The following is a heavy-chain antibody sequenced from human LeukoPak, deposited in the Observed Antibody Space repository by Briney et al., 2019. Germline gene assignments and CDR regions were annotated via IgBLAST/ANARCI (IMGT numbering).Heavy chain of an antibody. CDR3: ARALSGSPAVLDS. V-gene: IGHV4-59*08. CDR1: TGSISGYY. J-gene: IGHJ4*02. Sequence: SETLSLTCAVSTGSISGYYWSWIRQPPGKGLEWIGFRYYSGASNYNPSLRGRVTISVDRSKSQVSLKMTSVTAADTAVYYCARALSGSPAVLDSWGQGTLVSVSS. D-gene: IGHD1-26*01. CDR2: RYYSGAS.